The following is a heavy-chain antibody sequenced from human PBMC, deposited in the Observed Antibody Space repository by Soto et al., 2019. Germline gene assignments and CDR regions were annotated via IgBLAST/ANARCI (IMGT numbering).Heavy chain of an antibody. CDR3: ERARGITIFGVGGYYMDV. CDR1: GGSISSSY. V-gene: IGHV4-59*01. CDR2: IYYSGST. D-gene: IGHD3-3*01. Sequence: PSETLSLTCTFSGGSISSSYLSWIRQPPEKGLEWSGYIYYSGSTNYNPSLKSRVTISVDTSKNQVSMKLSSVTAADTAVYYCERARGITIFGVGGYYMDVWGKGTTVTVSS. J-gene: IGHJ6*03.